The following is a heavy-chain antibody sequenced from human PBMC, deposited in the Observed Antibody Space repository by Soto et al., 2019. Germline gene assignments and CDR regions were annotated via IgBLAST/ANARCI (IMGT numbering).Heavy chain of an antibody. V-gene: IGHV3-33*01. Sequence: QVQLVESGGGVVQPGRSLRLSCAASGFTFSSYDMHWVRQAPGKGLEWVAIIGYHGSNKYYADSVKGRFTISRDNSKNTLYLQMNSLTAEDTAVYYCARDRHYGSGRTSAFDFWGQGTMVTVSS. CDR3: ARDRHYGSGRTSAFDF. J-gene: IGHJ3*01. CDR2: IGYHGSNK. D-gene: IGHD3-10*01. CDR1: GFTFSSYD.